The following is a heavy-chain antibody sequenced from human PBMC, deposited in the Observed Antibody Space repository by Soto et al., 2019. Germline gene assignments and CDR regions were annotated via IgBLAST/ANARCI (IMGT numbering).Heavy chain of an antibody. CDR2: IGTDGET. CDR3: ARVNKVAAAGSYYYSMDV. Sequence: EVQLVESGGGLVQPGGSLRLSCAASGFPFSRYDMDWVRQATGKGLEWVSTIGTDGETYFPDSVKGRFTISRENAKNSLYLQMNGLRAEDTAVYYCARVNKVAAAGSYYYSMDVWGHGTTVTVSS. J-gene: IGHJ6*02. CDR1: GFPFSRYD. D-gene: IGHD6-13*01. V-gene: IGHV3-13*01.